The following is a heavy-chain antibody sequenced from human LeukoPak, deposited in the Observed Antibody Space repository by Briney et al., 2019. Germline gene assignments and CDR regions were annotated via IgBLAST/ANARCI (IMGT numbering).Heavy chain of an antibody. CDR2: ISTHGGST. Sequence: ASVKVSCKASGYTFISYGVGWVRHAPGQGLEWMGWISTHGGSTNYAQKLQGRVTVTTDTSTRTVYMELRSLTSDDTAVYYCARPNTGATGYFFDYWGQGTLVTVSS. V-gene: IGHV1-18*01. D-gene: IGHD1/OR15-1a*01. CDR1: GYTFISYG. J-gene: IGHJ4*02. CDR3: ARPNTGATGYFFDY.